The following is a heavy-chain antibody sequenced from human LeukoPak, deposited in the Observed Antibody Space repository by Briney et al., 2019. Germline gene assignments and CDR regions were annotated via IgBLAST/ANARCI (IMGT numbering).Heavy chain of an antibody. J-gene: IGHJ4*02. CDR1: GGSIDNGHYY. CDR2: IHYSGST. V-gene: IGHV4-39*01. Sequence: SETLSLTCTVSGGSIDNGHYYWGWIRQPPGEGLEWIASIHYSGSTHYNPSLKSRVTISVDTSKNQFSLKLSSVTAADTAVYYCVRLAGGLIDYWGQGTLVTVSS. D-gene: IGHD4-23*01. CDR3: VRLAGGLIDY.